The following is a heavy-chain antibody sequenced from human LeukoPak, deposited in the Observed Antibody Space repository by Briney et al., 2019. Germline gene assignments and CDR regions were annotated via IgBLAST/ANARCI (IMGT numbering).Heavy chain of an antibody. CDR1: GFTFSSYA. Sequence: GGSLRLSCAASGFTFSSYAMSWVRQAPGKGLEWVSAISGSGGSTYYADSVKGRSTISRDNSKNTLYLQMNSLRAEDTAVYYCAKQGRYSSSWYEDWGQGTLVTVSS. CDR3: AKQGRYSSSWYED. D-gene: IGHD6-13*01. V-gene: IGHV3-23*01. J-gene: IGHJ4*02. CDR2: ISGSGGST.